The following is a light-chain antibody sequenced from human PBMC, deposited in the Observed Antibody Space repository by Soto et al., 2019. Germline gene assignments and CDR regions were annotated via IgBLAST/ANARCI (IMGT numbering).Light chain of an antibody. J-gene: IGKJ2*01. CDR2: GAS. CDR3: QQYATSYPT. Sequence: DIQMTQSPSTLSASVGDRVTITCRASQSISSWLAWYQQRPREAPKLLIYGASSLESGVPSRFSGSGSGTEFTLTISSLQPTDFATYYCQQYATSYPTFGQGTKVEI. CDR1: QSISSW. V-gene: IGKV1-5*01.